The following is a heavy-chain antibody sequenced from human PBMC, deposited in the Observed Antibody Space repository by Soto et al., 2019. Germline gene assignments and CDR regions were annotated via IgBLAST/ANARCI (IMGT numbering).Heavy chain of an antibody. V-gene: IGHV3-23*01. CDR3: AKDRSSTSCYAFDY. D-gene: IGHD2-2*01. Sequence: PGGALRLSCAASGFTFRNYTMSWARQAPGKGLEWVSAISGSGGTTHYADSVKGRFTISRDNYKNTLYLQMNSLRVEDTAVYYCAKDRSSTSCYAFDYWGQGSLVTVSS. CDR2: ISGSGGTT. J-gene: IGHJ4*02. CDR1: GFTFRNYT.